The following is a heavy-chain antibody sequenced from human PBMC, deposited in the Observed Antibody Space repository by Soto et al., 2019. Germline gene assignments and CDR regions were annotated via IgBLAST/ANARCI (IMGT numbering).Heavy chain of an antibody. J-gene: IGHJ1*01. V-gene: IGHV3-23*01. D-gene: IGHD3-10*01. CDR2: IRHSGYNT. CDR1: GFTFSSYA. Sequence: GGSLRLSCAASGFTFSSYAMSWVRQAEGKGLEWVSFIRHSGYNTYYAESVKGRFTITRDNYKNTLYLQMNSLRAEDTAVYYCAKDWGSGYYPSEYFQKRGQGTLVTVSS. CDR3: AKDWGSGYYPSEYFQK.